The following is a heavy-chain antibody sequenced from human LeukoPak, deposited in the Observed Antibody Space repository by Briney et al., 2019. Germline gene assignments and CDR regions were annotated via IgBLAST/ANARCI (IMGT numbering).Heavy chain of an antibody. CDR3: AREYYYDSSGYQGRAFDI. CDR2: IYYSGST. J-gene: IGHJ3*02. CDR1: GGSISSSSYY. D-gene: IGHD3-22*01. Sequence: PSETLSLTCTVSGGSISSSSYYWGWIRQPPGKGLEWIGSIYYSGSTYYNPSLKSRVTISVDTSKNQFSLKLSSVTAADTAVYYCAREYYYDSSGYQGRAFDIWGQGTMVTVSS. V-gene: IGHV4-39*07.